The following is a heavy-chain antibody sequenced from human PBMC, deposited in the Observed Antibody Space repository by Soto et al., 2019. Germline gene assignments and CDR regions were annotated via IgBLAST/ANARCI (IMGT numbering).Heavy chain of an antibody. CDR1: GFTVGSNY. V-gene: IGHV3-53*01. D-gene: IGHD3-9*01. CDR3: ARSTYYDIVTGSYYYAMDV. CDR2: IYSEGTP. Sequence: EVQLVESGGGLTQPGVSLRLSCAASGFTVGSNYMSWVRQAPGKGLEWVSVIYSEGTPYYADSVKGRFTISRENSNTTLYLHMNNLRAEDTAVYYCARSTYYDIVTGSYYYAMDVWGQGTTVTVSS. J-gene: IGHJ6*02.